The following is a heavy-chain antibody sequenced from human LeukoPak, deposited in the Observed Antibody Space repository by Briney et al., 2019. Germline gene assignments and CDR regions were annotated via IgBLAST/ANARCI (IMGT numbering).Heavy chain of an antibody. CDR3: ARATGEPAAGNWFDP. CDR1: GYTFTSYA. Sequence: GASVKVSCRASGYTFTSYAMHWVRQAPGQRLEWMGWINAGNGNTKYSQKFQGRVTMTRNTSISTAYMELSSLRSEDTAVYYCARATGEPAAGNWFDPWGQGTLVTVSS. J-gene: IGHJ5*02. V-gene: IGHV1-3*01. D-gene: IGHD2-2*01. CDR2: INAGNGNT.